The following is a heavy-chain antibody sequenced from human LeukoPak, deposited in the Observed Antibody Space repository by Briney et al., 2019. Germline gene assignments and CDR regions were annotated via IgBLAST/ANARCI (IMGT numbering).Heavy chain of an antibody. Sequence: GGSLRLSCAASGFTVSTSYMTWVRQAPDKGLEWVSLTYSTGFTYYPDSVKGRFTVSRDIAKNTVFLQMNSPRVDDTAVYYCARGGGHQPTYYQYLDVWGKGTTVTVS. V-gene: IGHV3-53*01. J-gene: IGHJ6*03. D-gene: IGHD1-14*01. CDR3: ARGGGHQPTYYQYLDV. CDR1: GFTVSTSY. CDR2: TYSTGFT.